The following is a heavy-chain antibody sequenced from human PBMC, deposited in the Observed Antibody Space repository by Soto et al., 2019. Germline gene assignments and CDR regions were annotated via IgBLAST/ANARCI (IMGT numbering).Heavy chain of an antibody. CDR1: EYTFSNYW. V-gene: IGHV5-51*01. Sequence: PVESLKISCKASEYTFSNYWIAWVRQMPVKVLECMGIIYPGDSDTKYSPSFRVQVTISADKSVSTAYLQWSSLRASDTAVYYCATSFRYFDNWGQGTRVTVS. CDR3: ATSFRYFDN. J-gene: IGHJ4*02. D-gene: IGHD3-9*01. CDR2: IYPGDSDT.